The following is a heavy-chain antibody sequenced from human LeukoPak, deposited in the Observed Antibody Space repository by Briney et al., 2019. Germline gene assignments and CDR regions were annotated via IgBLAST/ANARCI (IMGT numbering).Heavy chain of an antibody. J-gene: IGHJ4*02. D-gene: IGHD6-19*01. CDR3: ASQGDGWFFDY. CDR1: GDSVSSNSGA. V-gene: IGHV6-1*01. Sequence: SQTLSLTCAISGDSVSSNSGAWHWIRQSPSRGLEWLGRTYYRSKWYNDYAVSVKSRITINSETSKNQFSLQLNAVTPDDTAVYYCASQGDGWFFDYWGQGTLVTVSS. CDR2: TYYRSKWYN.